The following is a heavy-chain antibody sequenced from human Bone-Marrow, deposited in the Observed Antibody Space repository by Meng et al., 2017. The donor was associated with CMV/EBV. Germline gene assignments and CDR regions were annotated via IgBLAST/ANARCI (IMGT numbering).Heavy chain of an antibody. Sequence: ASVKVSCKASGYTFTGYYMHWVRQAPGQGLEWMGWINPNSGGTNYAQKFQGRVTMTRDTSISTAYMELSRPRSDDTAVYYCARERPIVVVPAATNGEDYWSQGTLVTVSS. CDR3: ARERPIVVVPAATNGEDY. V-gene: IGHV1-2*02. CDR2: INPNSGGT. J-gene: IGHJ4*02. CDR1: GYTFTGYY. D-gene: IGHD2-2*01.